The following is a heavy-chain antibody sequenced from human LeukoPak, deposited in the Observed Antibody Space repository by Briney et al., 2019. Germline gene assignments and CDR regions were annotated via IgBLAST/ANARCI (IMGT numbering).Heavy chain of an antibody. CDR3: AREVIDDTYYYDSSGHI. J-gene: IGHJ4*02. Sequence: SETLSLTCAVSGGSISSGGYSWSWIRQPPGKGLEWIGYIYHSGSTYYNPSLKSRVTISVDTSKNQFSLKLSSVTAADTAVYYCAREVIDDTYYYDSSGHIWGQGTLVTVSS. CDR1: GGSISSGGYS. CDR2: IYHSGST. V-gene: IGHV4-30-2*01. D-gene: IGHD3-22*01.